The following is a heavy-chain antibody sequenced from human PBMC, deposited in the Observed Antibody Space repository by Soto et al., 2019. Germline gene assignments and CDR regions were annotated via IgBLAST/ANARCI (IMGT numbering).Heavy chain of an antibody. CDR1: GGSISSNDFY. CDR2: IYYSGNT. CDR3: ARLSGSWQSGFDP. D-gene: IGHD6-13*01. J-gene: IGHJ5*02. V-gene: IGHV4-31*03. Sequence: QVQLQESGPGLVKPSQTLSLTCIVSGGSISSNDFYWSWIRQHPGKGLEWIGYIYYSGNTYYNPSPKCRVTILVDTSKNPFSLKVSSVTAAASPVYYCARLSGSWQSGFDPWGQGTLVTVSS.